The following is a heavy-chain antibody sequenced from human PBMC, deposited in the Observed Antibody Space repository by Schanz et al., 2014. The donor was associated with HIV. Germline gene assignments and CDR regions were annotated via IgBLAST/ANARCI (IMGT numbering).Heavy chain of an antibody. J-gene: IGHJ4*02. D-gene: IGHD3-10*01. CDR2: ISGTGGST. CDR3: AKGQRGVVRGDIDY. V-gene: IGHV3-23*01. Sequence: EEQLLESGGGLVQPGGSLRVSCAASGFTFSSYAMSWVRQAPGKGLEWVSSISGTGGSTYYADSVKGRFSISRDNSKNTLYLQMNSLRAEDTAVYYCAKGQRGVVRGDIDYWGQGTLVTVSS. CDR1: GFTFSSYA.